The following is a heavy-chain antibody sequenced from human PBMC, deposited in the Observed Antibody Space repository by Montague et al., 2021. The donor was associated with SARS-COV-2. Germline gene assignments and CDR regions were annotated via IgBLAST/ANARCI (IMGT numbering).Heavy chain of an antibody. CDR2: INHSGST. D-gene: IGHD6-19*01. CDR1: GGSFSGYY. V-gene: IGHV4-34*01. CDR3: ARGSRQWLVRPPHYYYFDY. Sequence: SGTLSLTCAVYGGSFSGYYWSWIRQPPGRGLEWIGEINHSGSTNYNPSLKSRVTISVDTSKNQFSLKLSSVTAADTAVYYCARGSRQWLVRPPHYYYFDYWGQGTLVTVPS. J-gene: IGHJ4*02.